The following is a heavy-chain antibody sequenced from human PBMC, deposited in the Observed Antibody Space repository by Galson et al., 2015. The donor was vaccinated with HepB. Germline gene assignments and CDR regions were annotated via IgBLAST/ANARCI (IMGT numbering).Heavy chain of an antibody. Sequence: SVKVSCKASGYTFTSYAMHWVRQAPGQRLEWMGWINAGNGNTKYSQKFQGRVTITRDTSASTAYMELSSLRSEDTAVYYCARDKPEDEWELLPLGYGMDVWGQGTTVTVSS. V-gene: IGHV1-3*01. CDR2: INAGNGNT. D-gene: IGHD1-26*01. CDR3: ARDKPEDEWELLPLGYGMDV. CDR1: GYTFTSYA. J-gene: IGHJ6*02.